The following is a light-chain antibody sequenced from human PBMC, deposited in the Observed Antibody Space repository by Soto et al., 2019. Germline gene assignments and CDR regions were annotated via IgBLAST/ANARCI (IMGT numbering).Light chain of an antibody. J-gene: IGKJ1*01. CDR2: GAS. Sequence: EIVLTQSQGTLSLSPVEVATLSCRASEGLTNSYLAWYRQKPGQAPSLLIFGASIRVTGIPDRFTGSGSGTDFTLTITRLEPEDFAVYYCQHYVTSLTTFGQGTKVDIK. CDR3: QHYVTSLTT. CDR1: EGLTNSY. V-gene: IGKV3-20*01.